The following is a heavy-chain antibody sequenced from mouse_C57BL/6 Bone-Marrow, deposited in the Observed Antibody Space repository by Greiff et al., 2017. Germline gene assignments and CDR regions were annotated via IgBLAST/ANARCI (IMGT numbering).Heavy chain of an antibody. Sequence: EVMLVESGEGLVKPGGSLKLSCAASGFTFSSYAMSWVRQTPEKRLEWVAYISSGGDYIYYADTVKGRFTISRDNARNNLYLQMSSLKSEDTAMYYWTRDGDFYYGSSYRWYFDVWGTGTTVTVSS. CDR3: TRDGDFYYGSSYRWYFDV. CDR2: ISSGGDYI. D-gene: IGHD1-1*01. J-gene: IGHJ1*03. CDR1: GFTFSSYA. V-gene: IGHV5-9-1*02.